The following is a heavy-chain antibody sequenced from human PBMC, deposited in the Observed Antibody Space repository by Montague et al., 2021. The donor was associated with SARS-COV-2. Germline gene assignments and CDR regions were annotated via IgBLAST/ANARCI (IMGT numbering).Heavy chain of an antibody. D-gene: IGHD1-1*01. V-gene: IGHV3-21*04. CDR2: ISSSSSYI. CDR3: ARAPPHDWNDLRSLDY. Sequence: SLRLSCAASGFTFSSYRMNWVRQAPGKGLEWVSSISSSSSYIYYADSVKGRFTISRDNAKNSLYLQMSSLRAEDTAIYYCARAPPHDWNDLRSLDYWGQGTLVTVSS. CDR1: GFTFSSYR. J-gene: IGHJ4*02.